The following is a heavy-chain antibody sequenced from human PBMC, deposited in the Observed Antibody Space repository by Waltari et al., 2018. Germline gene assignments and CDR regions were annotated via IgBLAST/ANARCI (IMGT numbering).Heavy chain of an antibody. V-gene: IGHV3-30*02. D-gene: IGHD2-2*02. CDR3: AKDAFGNTYLDF. CDR2: IWFDGSDK. Sequence: QVNLVESGGGVVKRGGSLRLPCNTSGFPFSNFGMHWVRQAPGKGLEWVALIWFDGSDKFYADSVRGRFTISRDNSARTLYLDMDSLRLDDTAMYYCAKDAFGNTYLDFWGQGTLVTVSS. CDR1: GFPFSNFG. J-gene: IGHJ4*02.